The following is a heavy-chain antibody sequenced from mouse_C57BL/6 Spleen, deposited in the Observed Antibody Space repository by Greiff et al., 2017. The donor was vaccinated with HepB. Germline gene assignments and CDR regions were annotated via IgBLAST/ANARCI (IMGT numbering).Heavy chain of an antibody. J-gene: IGHJ1*03. CDR3: ARYYYGSSWYFDV. CDR1: VFTFSDYG. V-gene: IGHV5-17*01. Sequence: VQLVESGGGLVKPGGSLKLSCAASVFTFSDYGMHWVRQAPEKGLEWVAYISSGSSTIYYADTVKGRFTISRDNAKNTLFLQMTSLRSEDTAMYYCARYYYGSSWYFDVWGTGTTVTVSS. CDR2: ISSGSSTI. D-gene: IGHD1-1*01.